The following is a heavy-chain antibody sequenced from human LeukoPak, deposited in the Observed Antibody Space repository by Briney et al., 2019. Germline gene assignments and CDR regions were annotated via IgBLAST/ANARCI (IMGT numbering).Heavy chain of an antibody. Sequence: GGSLRLSCAASGFIFSSYGMHWVRQAPGKGLEWVAVMSYDGSNKYYADSVKGRFTISRDDSKNALDLQLSSLRPEDTAVYYCAKDGFCGSTNCYPNHFNSWGQGTLVTVSS. CDR1: GFIFSSYG. J-gene: IGHJ4*02. CDR2: MSYDGSNK. D-gene: IGHD2-2*01. CDR3: AKDGFCGSTNCYPNHFNS. V-gene: IGHV3-30*18.